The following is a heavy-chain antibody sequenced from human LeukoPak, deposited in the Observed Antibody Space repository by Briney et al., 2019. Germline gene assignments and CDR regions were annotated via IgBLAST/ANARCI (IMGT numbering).Heavy chain of an antibody. CDR2: IYYSGST. D-gene: IGHD4-17*01. CDR1: GGSISSYY. J-gene: IGHJ4*02. CDR3: ARVDGDYVYYFDY. V-gene: IGHV4-59*01. Sequence: SETLSLTCTVSGGSISSYYWSWIRQPPGTGLEWIGYIYYSGSTNYNPSLKSRVTISVDTSKNQFSLKLSSVTAADTAVYYCARVDGDYVYYFDYWGQGTLVTVSS.